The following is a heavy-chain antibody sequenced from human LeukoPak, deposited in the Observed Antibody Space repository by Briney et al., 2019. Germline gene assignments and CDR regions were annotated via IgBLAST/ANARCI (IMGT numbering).Heavy chain of an antibody. CDR1: GFPFGSYV. Sequence: GGSLRLSCEGSGFPFGSYVMSWVRQAPGKGLEWIAYINHNAEMIFYPDFVKGRFTISRDNSKNTVYLQMNSLRPEDTAVYYCTKVIRRNSYGYYFDYWGQGTLVTVSS. CDR2: INHNAEMI. J-gene: IGHJ4*02. V-gene: IGHV3-48*01. D-gene: IGHD5-18*01. CDR3: TKVIRRNSYGYYFDY.